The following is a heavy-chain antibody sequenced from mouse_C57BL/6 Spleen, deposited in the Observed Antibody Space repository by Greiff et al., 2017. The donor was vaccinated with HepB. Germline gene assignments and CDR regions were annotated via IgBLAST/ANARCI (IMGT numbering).Heavy chain of an antibody. V-gene: IGHV1-50*01. Sequence: QVQLQQPGAELVKPGASVKLSCKASGYTFTSYWMQWVKQRPGQGLEWIGEIDPSDSYTNYNQKFKGKATLTVDTSSSTAYMQLSGLTSEDSAVYYCARSNYGSSPYYFDYWGQGTTLTVSS. CDR1: GYTFTSYW. CDR2: IDPSDSYT. CDR3: ARSNYGSSPYYFDY. D-gene: IGHD1-1*01. J-gene: IGHJ2*01.